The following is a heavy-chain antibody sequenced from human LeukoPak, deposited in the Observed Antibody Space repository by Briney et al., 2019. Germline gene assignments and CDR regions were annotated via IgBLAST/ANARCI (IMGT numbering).Heavy chain of an antibody. CDR1: GFTFSSYG. V-gene: IGHV3-23*01. CDR3: ANGVVADFDY. J-gene: IGHJ4*02. CDR2: ISGSGGST. Sequence: GVSLRLSCSASGFTFSSYGMIWLRQAPGKGLEWVSAISGSGGSTYYADSVKGRFTISRDNSKNTLYLQMNSLRAEETAVYYCANGVVADFDYWGQGTLVTVSS. D-gene: IGHD2-15*01.